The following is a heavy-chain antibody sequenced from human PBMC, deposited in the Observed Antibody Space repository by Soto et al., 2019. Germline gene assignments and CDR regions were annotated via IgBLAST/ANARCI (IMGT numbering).Heavy chain of an antibody. CDR1: GGSISSYY. D-gene: IGHD3-3*01. CDR2: IYYSGST. Sequence: SETLSLTCTVSGGSISSYYWSWIRQPLGKGLKWIGYIYYSGSTNYNPSLKSRVTISVDTSKNQFSLKLSSVTAADTAVYYCARVIDFWSGYFDYWGQGTLVTVSS. CDR3: ARVIDFWSGYFDY. V-gene: IGHV4-59*01. J-gene: IGHJ4*02.